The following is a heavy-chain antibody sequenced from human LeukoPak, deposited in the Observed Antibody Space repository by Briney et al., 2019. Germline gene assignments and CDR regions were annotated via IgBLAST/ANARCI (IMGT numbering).Heavy chain of an antibody. D-gene: IGHD1-26*01. CDR2: FYYSGST. J-gene: IGHJ4*02. CDR1: GGSISSYY. V-gene: IGHV4-59*01. CDR3: ARTVPRSLHPYDY. Sequence: KPSETLFLTCSVSGGSISSYYWSWIRQPPGKGLEWIGYFYYSGSTNYNPSLKSRVTISVDTSKNQFSLELSSVTAADTAVYYCARTVPRSLHPYDYWGQGTLVTVSS.